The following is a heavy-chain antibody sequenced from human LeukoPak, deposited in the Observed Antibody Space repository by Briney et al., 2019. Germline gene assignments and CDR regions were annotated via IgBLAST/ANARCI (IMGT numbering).Heavy chain of an antibody. CDR3: AKTYSSSWYHLGY. V-gene: IGHV3-74*01. D-gene: IGHD6-13*01. Sequence: GGSLRLSCAASGFTFSSYWMHWVRQAPGKGLVWVSRINSDGSSTSYADSVKGRFTISRDNAKNTLYLQMNSLRAEGTAVYYCAKTYSSSWYHLGYWGQGTLVTVSS. CDR2: INSDGSST. J-gene: IGHJ4*02. CDR1: GFTFSSYW.